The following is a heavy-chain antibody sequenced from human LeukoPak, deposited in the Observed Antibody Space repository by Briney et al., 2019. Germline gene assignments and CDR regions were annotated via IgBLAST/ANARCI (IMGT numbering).Heavy chain of an antibody. V-gene: IGHV4-59*01. CDR3: AQGRHYYGSGSYYTDYYFDY. CDR1: GGSISSYY. Sequence: PSETLSLTCTVSGGSISSYYWSWIRQPPGKGLEWIGYIYYSGSTNYNPSLKSRVTISVDTSKNQFSLKLSSVTAADTAVYYCAQGRHYYGSGSYYTDYYFDYWGQGTLVTVSS. D-gene: IGHD3-10*01. CDR2: IYYSGST. J-gene: IGHJ4*02.